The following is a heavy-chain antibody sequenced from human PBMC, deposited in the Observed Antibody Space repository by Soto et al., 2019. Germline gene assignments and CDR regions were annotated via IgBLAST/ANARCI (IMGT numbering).Heavy chain of an antibody. J-gene: IGHJ5*02. Sequence: SETLSLTCTVSGGSISSYYWSWIRQPPGKGLEWIGYIYYSGSTNYNPSLKSRVTISVDTSKNQFSLRLSSVTAADTAVYYCARDKSRIVVVPAAIPEGWFDPWGQGTLVTVSS. CDR1: GGSISSYY. D-gene: IGHD2-2*02. V-gene: IGHV4-59*01. CDR2: IYYSGST. CDR3: ARDKSRIVVVPAAIPEGWFDP.